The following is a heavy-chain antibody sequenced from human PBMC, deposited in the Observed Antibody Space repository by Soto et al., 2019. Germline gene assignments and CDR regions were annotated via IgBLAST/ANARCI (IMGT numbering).Heavy chain of an antibody. CDR2: INPSGGST. V-gene: IGHV1-46*01. D-gene: IGHD5-18*01. J-gene: IGHJ4*02. CDR1: GYTFTSYY. Sequence: ASVKVSCKASGYTFTSYYMHWVRQAPGQGLEWMGIINPSGGSTSYAQKFQGRVTMARDTSTSTVYMELSSLRSEDTAVYYCARVVDTAMVTGYFDYWGQGTLVTVPQ. CDR3: ARVVDTAMVTGYFDY.